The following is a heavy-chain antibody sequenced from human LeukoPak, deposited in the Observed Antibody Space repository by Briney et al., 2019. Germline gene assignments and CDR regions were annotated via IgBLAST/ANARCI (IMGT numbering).Heavy chain of an antibody. J-gene: IGHJ4*02. CDR1: GFTFSSFD. V-gene: IGHV3-48*03. Sequence: GGSLRLSCAASGFTFSSFDMNWLRQAPGKGLEWVSYITSSGGITIQYADSAKGRFTISRDNAKNSLYLQMNSLRAEDTAVYYCARGGSVGGSFDSSGYYPDYWGQGTLVTVSS. D-gene: IGHD3-22*01. CDR2: ITSSGGITI. CDR3: ARGGSVGGSFDSSGYYPDY.